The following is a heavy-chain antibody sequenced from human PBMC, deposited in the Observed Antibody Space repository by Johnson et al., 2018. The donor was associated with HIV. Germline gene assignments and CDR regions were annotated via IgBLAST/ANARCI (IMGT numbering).Heavy chain of an antibody. D-gene: IGHD2-21*01. V-gene: IGHV3-20*04. CDR2: INWNGGST. CDR1: GFTVRSNY. CDR3: AGGHMWSAF. J-gene: IGHJ3*01. Sequence: VQLVESGGGVVQPGRSLRLSCAASGFTVRSNYMSWVRQAPGKGLEWVSGINWNGGSTGYADSVKGRFTISRDNAKNSLYLQMSSLRVEDTAVYYCAGGHMWSAFWGQGTMVTVSS.